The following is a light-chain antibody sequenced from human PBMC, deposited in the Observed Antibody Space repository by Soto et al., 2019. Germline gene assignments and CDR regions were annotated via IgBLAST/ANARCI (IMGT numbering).Light chain of an antibody. Sequence: VLTQAPSASETPGQRVTISCSGGSSNIGRNTVNWYQQLPGTAPKLLIYRNNRRPSGVPDRFSGSKSGTSASLAISGLQSEDEADYYCAAWDDSLTDYVFGPGTKVTVL. CDR3: AAWDDSLTDYV. J-gene: IGLJ1*01. CDR2: RNN. CDR1: SSNIGRNT. V-gene: IGLV1-44*01.